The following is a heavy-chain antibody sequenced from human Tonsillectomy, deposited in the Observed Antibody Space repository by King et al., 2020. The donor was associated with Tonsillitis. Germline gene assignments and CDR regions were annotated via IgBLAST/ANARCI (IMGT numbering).Heavy chain of an antibody. CDR3: ARXVSXXDGSGYVYAMDV. D-gene: IGHD3-22*01. CDR1: GFTFTSYT. J-gene: IGHJ6*02. Sequence: VQLVESGGGLVKPGGSLRLSCEASGFTFTSYTMNWVRQAPGKGLEWVSSISISSSYIYYADSVKGRFTISRDNAKNSLYLQMNSLRAEDTAVYYCARXVSXXDGSGYVYAMDVWGQGTTVTVSS. CDR2: ISISSSYI. V-gene: IGHV3-21*01.